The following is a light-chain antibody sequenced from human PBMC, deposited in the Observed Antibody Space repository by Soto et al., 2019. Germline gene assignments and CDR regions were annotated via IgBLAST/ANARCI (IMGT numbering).Light chain of an antibody. J-gene: IGKJ5*01. CDR2: DTS. CDR1: QSVSIK. Sequence: EIVLTQSPATLSVSPGERATISGMASQSVSIKLAWYQQKPGQAPRLLIYDTSTRATGIPARFSGSGSGTEFTLTISSLQSEDFAVYYCQQYNNWPPITFGQGTLLEIK. V-gene: IGKV3-15*01. CDR3: QQYNNWPPIT.